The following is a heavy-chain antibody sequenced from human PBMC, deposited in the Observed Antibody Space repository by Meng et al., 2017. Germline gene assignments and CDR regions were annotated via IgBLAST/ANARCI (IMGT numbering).Heavy chain of an antibody. V-gene: IGHV3-74*01. D-gene: IGHD5-18*01. J-gene: IGHJ6*02. CDR1: GFTFSSYW. CDR2: INSDGSST. Sequence: GGSLRLSCAASGFTFSSYWMHWVRQAPGKGLVWVSRINSDGSSTSYADSVKGRFTISRDNAKNTLYLQMNSLRAEDTAVYYCARDWNPWIQLWTTYYYYGMDVWGQGTTVTVSS. CDR3: ARDWNPWIQLWTTYYYYGMDV.